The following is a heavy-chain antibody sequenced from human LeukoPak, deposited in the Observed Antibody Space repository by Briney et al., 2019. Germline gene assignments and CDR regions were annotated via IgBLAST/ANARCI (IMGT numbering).Heavy chain of an antibody. J-gene: IGHJ6*03. CDR3: ARDSSEMSYNYYYYYMDV. Sequence: PGGSLRLSCAASGFTFSNYTMNWVRQAPGKGLGWVSCISSSSSAIFYADSVKGRFTISRDNAKNSLYLQMNSLRAEDTAVYYCARDSSEMSYNYYYYYMDVWGKGTTVTVSS. CDR1: GFTFSNYT. V-gene: IGHV3-48*01. CDR2: ISSSSSAI. D-gene: IGHD2-2*01.